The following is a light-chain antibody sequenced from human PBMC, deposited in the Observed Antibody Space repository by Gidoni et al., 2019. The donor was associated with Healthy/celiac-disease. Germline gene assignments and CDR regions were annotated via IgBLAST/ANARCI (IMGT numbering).Light chain of an antibody. V-gene: IGKV1-5*03. CDR1: QSISSW. Sequence: DIQMTQSPSTLSASVGDRVTITCRASQSISSWLAWYQQKPGKAHNLRIYKASSLESGFPSRFSGSGSGTEFTLTISSLQPDDFATYYGQQYNSYWTFGQGTRVEIK. J-gene: IGKJ1*01. CDR3: QQYNSYWT. CDR2: KAS.